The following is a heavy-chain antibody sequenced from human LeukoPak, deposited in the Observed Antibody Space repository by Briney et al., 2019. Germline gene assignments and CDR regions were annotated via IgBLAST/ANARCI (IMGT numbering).Heavy chain of an antibody. CDR2: ISPDKGET. J-gene: IGHJ4*02. Sequence: ASVKVSCKASGYTFATYGISWVRQAPGQGLEWMGWISPDKGETNYAQKFQGRVTMTRDTSISTAYMELSRLRSDDTAVYYCARDLGVRRQLVFYWGQGTLVTVSS. CDR3: ARDLGVRRQLVFY. D-gene: IGHD6-6*01. V-gene: IGHV1-18*01. CDR1: GYTFATYG.